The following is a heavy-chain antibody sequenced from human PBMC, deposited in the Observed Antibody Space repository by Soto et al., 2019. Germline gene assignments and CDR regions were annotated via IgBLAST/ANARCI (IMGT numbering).Heavy chain of an antibody. V-gene: IGHV3-73*01. CDR1: GFTFSGSA. CDR2: IRSKANSYAT. J-gene: IGHJ4*02. CDR3: TSQGLVQFDY. D-gene: IGHD6-19*01. Sequence: EVQLVESGGGLVQPGGSLKLSCAASGFTFSGSAMHWVRQASGKGLEWVGRIRSKANSYATAYAASVKGRFTISRDDSKNTAYLQMNSLKTEDTAVYYCTSQGLVQFDYWGQGTLVTVSS.